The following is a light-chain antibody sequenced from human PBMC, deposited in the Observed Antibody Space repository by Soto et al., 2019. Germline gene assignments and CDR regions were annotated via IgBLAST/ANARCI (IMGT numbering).Light chain of an antibody. CDR3: QHRSTWPLT. V-gene: IGKV3-11*01. Sequence: EIVLTQSPATLSLSPGERATLSFTASQSVSNYLLWYQHKPCQAPKLLIYDASNRATDIPARFSGSGSGTDFTLTISSLEPEDFAVYYCQHRSTWPLTFGGGTKVEIK. J-gene: IGKJ4*01. CDR1: QSVSNY. CDR2: DAS.